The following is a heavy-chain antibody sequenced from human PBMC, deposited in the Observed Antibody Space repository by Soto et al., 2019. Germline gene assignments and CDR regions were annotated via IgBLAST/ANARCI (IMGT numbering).Heavy chain of an antibody. J-gene: IGHJ4*02. Sequence: GGSLRLSCAASGFTFSSYGMHWVRQAPGKGLEWVAVISYDGSNKYYADSVKGRFTISRDNSKNTLYLQMNSLRAEDTAVYYCAKLPEDCSGGSCYSTTPIDYWGQGTLVTVSS. V-gene: IGHV3-30*18. CDR1: GFTFSSYG. CDR2: ISYDGSNK. CDR3: AKLPEDCSGGSCYSTTPIDY. D-gene: IGHD2-15*01.